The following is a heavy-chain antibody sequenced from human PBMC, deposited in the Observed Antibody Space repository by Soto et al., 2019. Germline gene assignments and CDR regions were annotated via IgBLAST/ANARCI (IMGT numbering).Heavy chain of an antibody. D-gene: IGHD5-12*01. V-gene: IGHV1-3*01. J-gene: IGHJ5*02. Sequence: QVQLVQSGAEVKKPGASVKVSCKASGITFSTYAIHWVRQAPGQRLEWMGWINAGNGNTRYSQKFQGRVTLTRDTSASTPYMDLSSLRSEDTAIYYCARAISGYVTWGQGTLVTVSS. CDR3: ARAISGYVT. CDR1: GITFSTYA. CDR2: INAGNGNT.